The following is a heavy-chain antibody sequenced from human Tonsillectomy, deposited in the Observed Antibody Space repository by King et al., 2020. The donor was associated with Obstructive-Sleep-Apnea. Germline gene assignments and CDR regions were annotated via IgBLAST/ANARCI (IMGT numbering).Heavy chain of an antibody. CDR3: ARSTESSGYWDRRDDAFDI. CDR1: GYTFTSYG. CDR2: ISAYNGNT. Sequence: QLVQSGAEVKKPGASVKVSCKASGYTFTSYGISWVRQAPGQGLEWRGWISAYNGNTNNAQKLQGRVTMTTDTSTSTAYMELRSLRSDDTAVYYCARSTESSGYWDRRDDAFDIWGQGTMVTVSS. D-gene: IGHD3-22*01. J-gene: IGHJ3*02. V-gene: IGHV1-18*04.